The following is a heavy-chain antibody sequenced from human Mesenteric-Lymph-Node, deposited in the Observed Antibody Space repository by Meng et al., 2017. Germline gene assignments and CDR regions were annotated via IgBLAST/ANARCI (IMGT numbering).Heavy chain of an antibody. V-gene: IGHV3-66*02. Sequence: GGSLRLSCAASGFTVSSNYMSWVRQAPGKGLEWVSVIYSGGSTYYADSVKGRFTISRDNSKNTLYLQMNSLRAEDTAVYYCARRPHIVATLDYYYYGMDVWGQGTMVTVSS. CDR3: ARRPHIVATLDYYYYGMDV. D-gene: IGHD5-12*01. J-gene: IGHJ6*02. CDR2: IYSGGST. CDR1: GFTVSSNY.